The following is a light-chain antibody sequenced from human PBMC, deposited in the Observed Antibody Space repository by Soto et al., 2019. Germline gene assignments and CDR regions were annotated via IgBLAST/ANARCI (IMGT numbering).Light chain of an antibody. CDR2: GAS. CDR3: QQYDRSPNT. V-gene: IGKV3-20*01. Sequence: EIVLTQSPGTLSLSPGERATLSCRASQSVSSNYLAWYQQKLGQAPRLLIYGASSRATGIPDRFSGSGSGTDFTLTISRLEPEDFAVYYCQQYDRSPNTFGQGTKLEIK. CDR1: QSVSSNY. J-gene: IGKJ2*01.